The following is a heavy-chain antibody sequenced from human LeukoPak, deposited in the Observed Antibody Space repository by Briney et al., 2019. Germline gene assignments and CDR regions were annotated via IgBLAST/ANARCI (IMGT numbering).Heavy chain of an antibody. CDR2: IYPGDSDT. CDR3: ARIPKYSGSYSYYFDY. Sequence: GESLKISCQGSGYTFTSYWIGWVRQMPVKGLEWMGSIYPGDSDTKYSPSFQGQVTISVDKSTNTAYLQWKSLKASDTAMYYCARIPKYSGSYSYYFDYWGQGTLVTVSS. CDR1: GYTFTSYW. J-gene: IGHJ4*02. V-gene: IGHV5-51*01. D-gene: IGHD1-26*01.